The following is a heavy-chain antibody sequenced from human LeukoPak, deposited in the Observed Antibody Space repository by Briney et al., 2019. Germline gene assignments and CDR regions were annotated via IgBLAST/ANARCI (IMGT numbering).Heavy chain of an antibody. Sequence: GRSLRLSCAASGFTFDDYAMHWVRQAPGKGLEWVSGISWNSGSIGYADSVKGRFTISRDNAKNSLYLQMNSLRAEDTAVYYCARSDIVVVPAAPQLLGFDYWGQGTLVTVSS. CDR1: GFTFDDYA. D-gene: IGHD2-2*01. CDR3: ARSDIVVVPAAPQLLGFDY. J-gene: IGHJ4*02. CDR2: ISWNSGSI. V-gene: IGHV3-9*01.